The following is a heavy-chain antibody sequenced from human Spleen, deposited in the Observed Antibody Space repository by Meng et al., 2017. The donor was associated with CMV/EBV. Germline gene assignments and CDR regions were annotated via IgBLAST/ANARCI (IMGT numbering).Heavy chain of an antibody. CDR3: ARGTKDYCGGDCYGFWFDP. J-gene: IGHJ5*02. D-gene: IGHD2-21*01. CDR2: INPSGGST. Sequence: TFTSYYIQWVRQAPGQGLEWMGIINPSGGSTSYAQKFQGRVTMTRDTSTGTVYMELSSLRSEDTAVYYCARGTKDYCGGDCYGFWFDPWGQGTLVTVSS. V-gene: IGHV1-46*01. CDR1: TFTSYY.